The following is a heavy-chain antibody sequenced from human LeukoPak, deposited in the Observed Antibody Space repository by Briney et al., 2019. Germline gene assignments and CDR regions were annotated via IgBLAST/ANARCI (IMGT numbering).Heavy chain of an antibody. J-gene: IGHJ6*03. Sequence: SETLCLTCAVYGGSFSGYYWKWIRQPPGKGLEWVGEINHNEGTRYNPSPKSRVTISVDTSKNQFSLKLSSVTAADTAVYYCARTPNPIHYYGSGSSQYYYYMDVWGKGTTVTVSS. CDR2: INHNEGT. V-gene: IGHV4-34*01. CDR1: GGSFSGYY. CDR3: ARTPNPIHYYGSGSSQYYYYMDV. D-gene: IGHD3-10*01.